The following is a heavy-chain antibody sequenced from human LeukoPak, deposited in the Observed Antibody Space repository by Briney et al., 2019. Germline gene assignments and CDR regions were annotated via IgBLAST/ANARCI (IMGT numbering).Heavy chain of an antibody. CDR3: AHEKRSSSNWHSSWFDP. CDR2: IYWDDDK. CDR1: GFSLTTRGGG. J-gene: IGHJ5*02. Sequence: SGPTQLQPTPTLTLTCTFSGFSLTTRGGGGGWIRQPPEKALDWLALIYWDDDKRYSPSLKSRLTITKVTSKNQVVLTLTNMDPVDTATYYCAHEKRSSSNWHSSWFDPWGQGTLVTVSS. D-gene: IGHD6-13*01. V-gene: IGHV2-5*02.